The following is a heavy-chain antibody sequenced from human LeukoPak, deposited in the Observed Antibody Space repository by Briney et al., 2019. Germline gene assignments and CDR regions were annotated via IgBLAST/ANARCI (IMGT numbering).Heavy chain of an antibody. CDR2: ITSSSSTI. Sequence: GGSLRLSCAASGFTFSSYSMNWVRQAPGKGLEWVSYITSSSSTIYYADSVKGRFTISRDNAKNSLYLQMNSLRDDDTAVYYCAREARADSSFYYFDHCGQGTLVTVSS. V-gene: IGHV3-48*02. J-gene: IGHJ4*02. CDR3: AREARADSSFYYFDH. D-gene: IGHD3-22*01. CDR1: GFTFSSYS.